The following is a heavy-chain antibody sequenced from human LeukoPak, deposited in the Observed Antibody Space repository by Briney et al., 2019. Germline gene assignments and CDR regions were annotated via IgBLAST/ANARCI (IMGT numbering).Heavy chain of an antibody. CDR2: ISGSGGST. V-gene: IGHV3-23*01. CDR1: GFTFDDYA. Sequence: GGSLRLSCAASGFTFDDYAMHWVRQAPGKGLEWVSAISGSGGSTYYADSVKGRFTISRDNSKNTLYLQMNSLRAEDTAVYYCARIVATIRRRYYFDYWGQGTLVTVSS. D-gene: IGHD5-12*01. CDR3: ARIVATIRRRYYFDY. J-gene: IGHJ4*02.